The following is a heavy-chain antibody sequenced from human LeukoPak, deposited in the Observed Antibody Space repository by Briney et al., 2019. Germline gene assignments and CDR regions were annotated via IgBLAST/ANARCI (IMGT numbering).Heavy chain of an antibody. J-gene: IGHJ4*02. Sequence: GGSLRLSCAASGFTVSSNYMNWVRQAPGKGLEWVSYISSGGNTIYYADSVKGRFTISRDNAKNSLYLQMNSLRAEDTAVYYCAREGTAMVSFDYWGQGTLVTVSS. CDR1: GFTVSSNY. CDR3: AREGTAMVSFDY. V-gene: IGHV3-48*03. CDR2: ISSGGNTI. D-gene: IGHD5-18*01.